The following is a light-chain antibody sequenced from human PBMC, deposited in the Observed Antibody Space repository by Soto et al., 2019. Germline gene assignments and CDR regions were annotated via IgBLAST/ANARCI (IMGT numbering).Light chain of an antibody. CDR1: QSMSSW. Sequence: DIQMTQSPSTLSASVGDRVTITCRASQSMSSWLAWYQQKPGKAPKLLIYDASSLESGVPSRFSGSGSGTEFTLTISILQPDDFATYYCQQYNSYSPYTFGQGTKLEIK. V-gene: IGKV1-5*01. CDR2: DAS. CDR3: QQYNSYSPYT. J-gene: IGKJ2*01.